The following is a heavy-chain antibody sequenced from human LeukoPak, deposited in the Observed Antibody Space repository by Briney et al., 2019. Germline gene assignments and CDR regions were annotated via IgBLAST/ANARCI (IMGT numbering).Heavy chain of an antibody. V-gene: IGHV1-18*04. CDR3: ARDWSHIATELSV. CDR2: ISAYNGNT. Sequence: ASVKVSCKASGYTFTGYYMHWVRQAPGQGLEWMGWISAYNGNTNYAQKRQGRVTMTTDTSTSTAYMELRSLRSDDTAVYYCARDWSHIATELSVWGQGTLVTVSS. D-gene: IGHD5-12*01. J-gene: IGHJ4*02. CDR1: GYTFTGYY.